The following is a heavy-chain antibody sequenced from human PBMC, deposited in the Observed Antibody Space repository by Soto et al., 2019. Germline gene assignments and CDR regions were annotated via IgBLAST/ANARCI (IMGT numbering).Heavy chain of an antibody. CDR3: TSPKGYSGYDLFY. J-gene: IGHJ4*02. D-gene: IGHD5-12*01. CDR2: VTHSGDT. V-gene: IGHV4-34*01. CDR1: GGSFSDYY. Sequence: QVQLQQWGAGLLKPSETLSLACAVYGGSFSDYYWSWIRQPPGKGLEWIGEVTHSGDTNYNPSLRSRVTISIDTCKNQFSLRLSSVTAADTAVYYCTSPKGYSGYDLFYWGQGTLVTVSS.